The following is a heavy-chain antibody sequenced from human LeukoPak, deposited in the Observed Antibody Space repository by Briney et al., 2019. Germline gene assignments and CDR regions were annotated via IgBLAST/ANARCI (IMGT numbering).Heavy chain of an antibody. CDR2: ISSSSSYI. V-gene: IGHV3-21*01. J-gene: IGHJ4*02. CDR3: ARAGGSHGNFDY. D-gene: IGHD1-26*01. Sequence: GSLRLSCAASGFTFSSYSMNWVRQAPGKGLEWVSSISSSSSYIYYADSVKGRFTISRDNAKNSLYLQMNSLRAEDTAMYYCARAGGSHGNFDYWGQGTLVTVSS. CDR1: GFTFSSYS.